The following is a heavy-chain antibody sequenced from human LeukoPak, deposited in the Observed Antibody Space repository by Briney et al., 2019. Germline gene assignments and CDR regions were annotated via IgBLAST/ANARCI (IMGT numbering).Heavy chain of an antibody. D-gene: IGHD7-27*01. CDR3: ARGDNWGFDY. CDR1: GGTFSSYA. V-gene: IGHV1-69*01. Sequence: EASVKVSCKASGGTFSSYAISWVRQAPGQGLEWMGGIIPIFGTANYAQKFQGRGTITADESTSTAYMELSSLRSEDTAVYYYARGDNWGFDYWGQGTLVTVSP. CDR2: IIPIFGTA. J-gene: IGHJ4*02.